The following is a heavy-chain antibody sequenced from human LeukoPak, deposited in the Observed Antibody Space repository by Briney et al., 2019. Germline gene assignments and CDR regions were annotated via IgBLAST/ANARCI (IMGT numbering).Heavy chain of an antibody. CDR2: INEDGGER. D-gene: IGHD1-14*01. V-gene: IGHV3-7*01. Sequence: GGSLRLSCAASGFTFSNFPMNWVRQAPGKGLEWVANINEDGGERHYVDSVKGRFTISRDNAKNSLYLQMNSLRAEDTAVYYCARGGNLENWGGGTLVTVSS. J-gene: IGHJ4*02. CDR1: GFTFSNFP. CDR3: ARGGNLEN.